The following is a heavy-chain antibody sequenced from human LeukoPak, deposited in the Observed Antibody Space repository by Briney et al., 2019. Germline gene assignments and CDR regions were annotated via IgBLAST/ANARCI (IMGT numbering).Heavy chain of an antibody. D-gene: IGHD4-23*01. V-gene: IGHV3-21*01. J-gene: IGHJ4*02. CDR2: VGLTGGSI. Sequence: PGGSLRLSCTASGFTFTNYAMSWVRQSPGKGLEWISSVGLTGGSIYYADSIKGRFTISRDNANNSVFLHMNSLRAEDTGVYYCAREYGGNSLDKWVQGVLVTVSS. CDR1: GFTFTNYA. CDR3: AREYGGNSLDK.